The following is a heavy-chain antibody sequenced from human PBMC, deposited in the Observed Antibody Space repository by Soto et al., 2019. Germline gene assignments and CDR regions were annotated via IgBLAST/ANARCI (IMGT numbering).Heavy chain of an antibody. J-gene: IGHJ6*02. CDR2: TRNKLNGYTT. CDR1: GFTLSDHY. D-gene: IGHD2-2*02. CDR3: GRGYCSRPNCYNYYYAMDV. Sequence: PGGSLRLSCAASGFTLSDHYIDWVRQAPGKGLEWVGRTRNKLNGYTTDYAASVKGRFTISRDDSENSLYLQMNSLKTEDTAVYYCGRGYCSRPNCYNYYYAMDVWGQGTKVTFSS. V-gene: IGHV3-72*01.